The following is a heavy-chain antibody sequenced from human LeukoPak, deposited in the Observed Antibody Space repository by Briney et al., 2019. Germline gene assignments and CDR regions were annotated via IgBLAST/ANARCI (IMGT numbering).Heavy chain of an antibody. CDR1: GYSISSGYY. CDR3: ARDREEGIDY. V-gene: IGHV4-38-2*02. J-gene: IGHJ4*02. D-gene: IGHD1-26*01. CDR2: IYHSGSA. Sequence: SETLSLTCTVSGYSISSGYYWGWIRQPPGKGLEWIGSIYHSGSAYYNPSLKSRVTISVDTSKNQFSLKLSSVTAADTAVYYCARDREEGIDYWGQGTLVTVSS.